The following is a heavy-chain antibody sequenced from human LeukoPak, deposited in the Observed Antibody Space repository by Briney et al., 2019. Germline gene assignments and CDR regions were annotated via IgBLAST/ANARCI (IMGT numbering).Heavy chain of an antibody. V-gene: IGHV4-59*08. Sequence: SETLSLTCSVSGGSISSYYWSWIRQPPGKGLEWIGYIYYSGSTNYNPSLKSRVTISVDTSKNQFSLKLSSVTAPDTAVYYCARRLDRDGYNYEYRFDPWGQGTLVTVSS. CDR3: ARRLDRDGYNYEYRFDP. CDR2: IYYSGST. J-gene: IGHJ5*02. D-gene: IGHD5-24*01. CDR1: GGSISSYY.